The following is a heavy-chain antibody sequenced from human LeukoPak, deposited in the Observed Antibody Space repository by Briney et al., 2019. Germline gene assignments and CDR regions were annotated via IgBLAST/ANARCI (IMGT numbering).Heavy chain of an antibody. CDR1: GFTFSTYW. CDR2: IKADGGEK. Sequence: GGSLRLSCAASGFTFSTYWMNWFRQTPGKGLEWVAKIKADGGEKDHVASVKGRFTISRDNAKNSLYLQMNSLRDEDTAVYYCARESGYHGSGFDPWGQGTLVTVSS. D-gene: IGHD3-10*01. V-gene: IGHV3-7*01. J-gene: IGHJ5*02. CDR3: ARESGYHGSGFDP.